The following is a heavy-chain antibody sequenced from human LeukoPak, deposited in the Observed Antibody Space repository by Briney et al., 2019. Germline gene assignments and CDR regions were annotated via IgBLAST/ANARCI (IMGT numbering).Heavy chain of an antibody. CDR3: ARARGHSSSSRGVDY. D-gene: IGHD6-6*01. J-gene: IGHJ4*02. V-gene: IGHV4-39*07. Sequence: SETLSLTCTVSGGSISSSSYYWGWIRQPPGKGLEWIGSIYYSGSTYYNPSLKSRVSISVDTSKNQFSLKLSSVTAADTAVYYCARARGHSSSSRGVDYWGQGTLVTVSS. CDR1: GGSISSSSYY. CDR2: IYYSGST.